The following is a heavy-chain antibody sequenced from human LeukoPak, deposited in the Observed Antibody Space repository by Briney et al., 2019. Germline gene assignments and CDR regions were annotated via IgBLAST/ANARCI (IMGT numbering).Heavy chain of an antibody. Sequence: GASVKVSCKAPGYTFTGYYMHWVRQAPGQGLEWMGWINPNSGGTNYAQKFQGWVTMTRDTSISTAYMELSRLRSDDTAVYYCAREEYSSGWYAYNWFDPWGQGTLVTVSS. CDR3: AREEYSSGWYAYNWFDP. V-gene: IGHV1-2*04. J-gene: IGHJ5*02. CDR2: INPNSGGT. CDR1: GYTFTGYY. D-gene: IGHD6-19*01.